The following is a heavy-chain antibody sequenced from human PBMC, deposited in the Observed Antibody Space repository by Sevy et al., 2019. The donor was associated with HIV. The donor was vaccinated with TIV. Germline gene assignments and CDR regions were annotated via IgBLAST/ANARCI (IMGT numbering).Heavy chain of an antibody. CDR2: ISYDGSNK. J-gene: IGHJ3*02. Sequence: GGSLRLSCAASGFTFSSYAMHWVRQAPGKGLEWVAVISYDGSNKYYADSVKGRFTISRDNSKNTLYLQMNSLRAEDTAVYYCARAITMIVVGAFDIWGQGTMVTVS. CDR3: ARAITMIVVGAFDI. CDR1: GFTFSSYA. V-gene: IGHV3-30-3*01. D-gene: IGHD3-22*01.